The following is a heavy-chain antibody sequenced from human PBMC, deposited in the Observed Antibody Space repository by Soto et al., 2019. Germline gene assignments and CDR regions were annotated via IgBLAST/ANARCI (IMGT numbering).Heavy chain of an antibody. D-gene: IGHD3-16*01. V-gene: IGHV3-23*01. J-gene: IGHJ6*03. Sequence: EVQVLESGGGLVQPGGSLRLSCAASGFTFSSYAMNWVRQSPGKGLEWVGSIRGSGSSAYYPDSVEGRFTISRDNSKNALYLQMNSLRAEDTAVYYLAKRGCDYDSRYNYYIDVWGKGTTVTVSS. CDR2: IRGSGSSA. CDR1: GFTFSSYA. CDR3: AKRGCDYDSRYNYYIDV.